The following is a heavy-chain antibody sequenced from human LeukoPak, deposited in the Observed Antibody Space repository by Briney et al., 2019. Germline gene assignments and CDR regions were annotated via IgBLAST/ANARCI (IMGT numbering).Heavy chain of an antibody. Sequence: SETLPLTCAVSGGSISTSNSYWGWIRRPPGKGLEWVGSIYYSGNTYYNPSLKSRVTISVDTSKNQFSLKLSSVTAADTAVYYCARLYGSGSYSYYYYMDVWGKGTTVTISS. CDR3: ARLYGSGSYSYYYYMDV. CDR1: GGSISTSNSY. J-gene: IGHJ6*03. V-gene: IGHV4-39*07. CDR2: IYYSGNT. D-gene: IGHD3-10*01.